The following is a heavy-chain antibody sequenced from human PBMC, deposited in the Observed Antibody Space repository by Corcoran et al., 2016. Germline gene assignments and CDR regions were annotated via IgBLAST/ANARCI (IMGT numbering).Heavy chain of an antibody. CDR1: GYSFTSYW. V-gene: IGHV5-51*01. CDR3: ARQEQWLVYYFDS. D-gene: IGHD6-19*01. Sequence: EVQLVQSGAEVKKPGESLKISCKGSGYSFTSYWIGWVRQMPGKGLEWMGIIYPGDSDTRYSPSFQGQGTISDDKSSSTAYLQWSSLKASDTDMYYCARQEQWLVYYFDSWGQGTLVTVSS. J-gene: IGHJ4*02. CDR2: IYPGDSDT.